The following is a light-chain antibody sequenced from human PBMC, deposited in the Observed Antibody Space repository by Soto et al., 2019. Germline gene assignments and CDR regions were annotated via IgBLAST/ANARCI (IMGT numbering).Light chain of an antibody. CDR2: LGS. CDR3: MQALQSPFS. CDR1: QGLLHTNGYNY. V-gene: IGKV2-28*01. Sequence: DLVMTQSPLSLPVTPGEPASISCRSSQGLLHTNGYNYVVWYLLKPGQSPQLLIFLGSSRAAGGPDRFSGSGSGTDFTLKISRVEAEDVGIYYCMQALQSPFSFGGGTRVDIK. J-gene: IGKJ4*01.